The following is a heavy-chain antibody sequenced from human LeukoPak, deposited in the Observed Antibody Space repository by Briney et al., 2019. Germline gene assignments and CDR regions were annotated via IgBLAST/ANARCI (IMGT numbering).Heavy chain of an antibody. CDR3: ARVRDIAVADY. J-gene: IGHJ4*02. V-gene: IGHV4-34*01. D-gene: IGHD6-19*01. Sequence: SETLSLTCAVYGGSFSGYYWSWIRQPPGKGLEWIGYIYHSGSTYYNPSLKSRVTISVDRSKNQFSLKLSSVTAADTAVYYCARVRDIAVADYWGQGTLVTVSS. CDR2: IYHSGST. CDR1: GGSFSGYY.